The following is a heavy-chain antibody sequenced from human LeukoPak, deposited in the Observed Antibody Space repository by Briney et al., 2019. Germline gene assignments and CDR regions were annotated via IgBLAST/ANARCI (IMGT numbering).Heavy chain of an antibody. V-gene: IGHV4-4*02. D-gene: IGHD6-19*01. Sequence: SETLSLTCAVSGGSISSSSWWSWFRQPPGKGLEWIGEIYHSGSTNYNPSLKSRVTISVDKSKNQFSLKLSSVTAADTAVYYCASFTGYSSGWYWFDYWGQGTLVTVSS. CDR1: GGSISSSSW. J-gene: IGHJ4*02. CDR3: ASFTGYSSGWYWFDY. CDR2: IYHSGST.